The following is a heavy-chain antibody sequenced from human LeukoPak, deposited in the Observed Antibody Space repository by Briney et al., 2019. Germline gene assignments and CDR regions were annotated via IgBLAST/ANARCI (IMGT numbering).Heavy chain of an antibody. CDR2: INPSGGST. J-gene: IGHJ3*02. V-gene: IGHV1-46*01. CDR1: GYTFTSYY. CDR3: ARASMSHAFDI. Sequence: ASVKLSCKASGYTFTSYYMHWVRQAPGQGLEWMGIINPSGGSTSYAQKFQGRVTMTRDTSTSTVYMELSSLRSEDTAVYYCARASMSHAFDIWGQGTMVTVSS.